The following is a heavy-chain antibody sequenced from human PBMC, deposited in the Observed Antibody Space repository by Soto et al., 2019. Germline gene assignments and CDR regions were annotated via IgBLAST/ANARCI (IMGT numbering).Heavy chain of an antibody. CDR3: ATRPGGGVFGPLDY. CDR2: LGGSADDT. CDR1: GFTFSTYA. V-gene: IGHV3-23*01. J-gene: IGHJ4*02. Sequence: EVRLLESGGGLVQPGGSLRLSCVASGFTFSTYAMTWVLQAPGRGLEWVSLLGGSADDTYYADSVRGRFTISRDDSKNTLYLQINSLRAEDTALYYCATRPGGGVFGPLDYGGQGTLVTVSS. D-gene: IGHD2-8*01.